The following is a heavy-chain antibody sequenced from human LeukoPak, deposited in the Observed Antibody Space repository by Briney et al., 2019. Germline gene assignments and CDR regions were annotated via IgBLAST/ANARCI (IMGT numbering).Heavy chain of an antibody. D-gene: IGHD2-21*02. CDR2: IYPGDSDT. Sequence: GESLKISCKGSGYSFTSYWIGWVRQMPGKGLEWMGIIYPGDSDTRYSPSFQGQVTISADKSISTAYLQWSSLKASDTAMYYCARHPPGCGGDCYPDVDFDYWGQGTLVTVSS. CDR3: ARHPPGCGGDCYPDVDFDY. V-gene: IGHV5-51*01. J-gene: IGHJ4*02. CDR1: GYSFTSYW.